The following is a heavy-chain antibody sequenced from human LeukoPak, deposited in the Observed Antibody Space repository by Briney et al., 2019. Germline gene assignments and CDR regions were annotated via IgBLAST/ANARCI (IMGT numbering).Heavy chain of an antibody. Sequence: GGSLRLSCAASGFTFSNAWMSWVRQAPGKGLEWVGRIKSKTDGGKTDNAAPVKGRFTISRDDSKNTRYLQMNSLKTEDTAVYYCTTGAIAVAGTDPFDYWGQGTLVTVSS. J-gene: IGHJ4*02. CDR1: GFTFSNAW. CDR2: IKSKTDGGKT. V-gene: IGHV3-15*01. CDR3: TTGAIAVAGTDPFDY. D-gene: IGHD6-19*01.